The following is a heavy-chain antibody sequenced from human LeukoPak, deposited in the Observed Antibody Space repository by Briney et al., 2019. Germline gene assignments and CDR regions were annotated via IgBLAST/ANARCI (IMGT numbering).Heavy chain of an antibody. CDR1: GGSISSSNYY. Sequence: PSETLSLTCTVSGGSISSSNYYWGWIRQPPGKGLEWIGYIYTRGSTNYNPSLKSRVTTSLDTSKNQFSLRLNSVTAADTAVYYCARGASYTSTSYFFDYWGQGTLVTVSS. CDR3: ARGASYTSTSYFFDY. V-gene: IGHV4-61*05. D-gene: IGHD6-13*01. CDR2: IYTRGST. J-gene: IGHJ4*02.